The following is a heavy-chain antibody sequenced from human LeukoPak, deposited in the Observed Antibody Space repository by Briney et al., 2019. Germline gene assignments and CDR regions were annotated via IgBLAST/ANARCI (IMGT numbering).Heavy chain of an antibody. J-gene: IGHJ4*02. V-gene: IGHV3-23*01. D-gene: IGHD5/OR15-5a*01. Sequence: GGSLRLSCAASGFAFNTYAKTWVRQAPEKGLQWVSTISTSGRATYYADSVEGRFTISRDNSKNTLYLQMNSLRADDTAVYYCAKARGSSVYEPFDYWGQGTQVTVSP. CDR1: GFAFNTYA. CDR2: ISTSGRAT. CDR3: AKARGSSVYEPFDY.